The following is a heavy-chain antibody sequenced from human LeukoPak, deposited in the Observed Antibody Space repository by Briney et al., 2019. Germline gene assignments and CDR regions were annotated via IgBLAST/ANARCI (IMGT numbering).Heavy chain of an antibody. CDR1: GSISGYY. Sequence: SETLSLTCSVSGSISGYYWSWIRQPPGKGLEWIGYIYTSGSTNYNPSLESRVTISVDTSKNQFSLDLSSVTAADTAVYYCARQKCTSTSCLTKNAFDIWGQGTMVTVSS. V-gene: IGHV4-4*09. D-gene: IGHD2-2*01. CDR3: ARQKCTSTSCLTKNAFDI. CDR2: IYTSGST. J-gene: IGHJ3*02.